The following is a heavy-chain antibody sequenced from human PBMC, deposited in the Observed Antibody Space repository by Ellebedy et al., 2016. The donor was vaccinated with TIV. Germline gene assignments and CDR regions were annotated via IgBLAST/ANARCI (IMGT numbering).Heavy chain of an antibody. J-gene: IGHJ6*03. V-gene: IGHV4-61*02. CDR1: GGSISSGSYY. CDR3: AREVVRYAGEGDRYHYYMDV. CDR2: IYTSGST. D-gene: IGHD2-8*01. Sequence: SETLSLTXTVSGGSISSGSYYWSWIRQPAGKGLEWIGRIYTSGSTNYNPSLKSRVTISTDTSKEVFSLRLRSVTAADTAVYYCAREVVRYAGEGDRYHYYMDVWGKGTTVVVSS.